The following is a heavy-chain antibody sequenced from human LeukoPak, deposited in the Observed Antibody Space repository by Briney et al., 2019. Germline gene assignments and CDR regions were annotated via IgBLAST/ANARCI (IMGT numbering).Heavy chain of an antibody. CDR2: MSFDGSNI. Sequence: GGSLRLSCAASGFSFSSYGMHWVRQTPGKGLEWVAVMSFDGSNIYYGDSVKGRFTISRDNSKNTLYLQMNSLRVEDTALYYCAKVTPGSIARKSGLDFWGQGTLVTVSS. CDR1: GFSFSSYG. J-gene: IGHJ4*02. CDR3: AKVTPGSIARKSGLDF. D-gene: IGHD2-21*01. V-gene: IGHV3-30*18.